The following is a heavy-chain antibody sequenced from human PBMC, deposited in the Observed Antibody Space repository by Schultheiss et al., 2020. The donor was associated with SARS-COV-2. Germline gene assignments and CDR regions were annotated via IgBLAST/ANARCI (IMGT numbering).Heavy chain of an antibody. CDR2: IYSGGST. D-gene: IGHD2-21*02. V-gene: IGHV3-53*01. CDR1: GFTVSSNY. CDR3: ARDLVTANAFDI. Sequence: GGSLRLSCAASGFTVSSNYMSWVRQAPGKGMEWVSVIYSGGSTYYADSVKGRFTISRDNSKNTLYLQMNSLRAEDTAVYYCARDLVTANAFDIWGQGTMVTVSS. J-gene: IGHJ3*02.